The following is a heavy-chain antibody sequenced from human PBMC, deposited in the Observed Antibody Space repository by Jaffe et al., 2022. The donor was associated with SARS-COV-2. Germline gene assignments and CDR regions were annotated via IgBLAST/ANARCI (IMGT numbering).Heavy chain of an antibody. CDR3: ARGIRAGLYYYYMDV. J-gene: IGHJ6*03. Sequence: QVQLQESGPGLVKPSETLSLTCTVSGYSISSGYYWGWIRQPPGKGLEWIGSIYHSGSTYYNPSLKSRVTISVDTSKNQFSLKLSSVTAADTAVYYCARGIRAGLYYYYMDVWGKGTTVTVSS. V-gene: IGHV4-38-2*02. CDR1: GYSISSGYY. CDR2: IYHSGST. D-gene: IGHD3-10*01.